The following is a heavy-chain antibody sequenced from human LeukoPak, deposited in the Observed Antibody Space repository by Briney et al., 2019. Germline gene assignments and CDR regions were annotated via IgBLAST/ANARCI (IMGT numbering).Heavy chain of an antibody. Sequence: ASVKVSCKASGYTFISYGISWVRQAPGQGLEWMGWITTYNGNTYSAQKFQGRVTMTTDTSTSTAYMELRSLRSDDTAVYYCAREMWGTTLVTPFDCWGQGTLVTVSS. J-gene: IGHJ4*02. CDR1: GYTFISYG. CDR3: AREMWGTTLVTPFDC. CDR2: ITTYNGNT. D-gene: IGHD4-23*01. V-gene: IGHV1-18*01.